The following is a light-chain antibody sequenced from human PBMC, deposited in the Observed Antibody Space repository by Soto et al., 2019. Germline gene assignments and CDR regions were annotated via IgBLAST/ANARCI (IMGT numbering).Light chain of an antibody. CDR1: SSNIGAGYD. CDR3: QSYDSSLSGSV. Sequence: QSVLTQPPSVSGAPGQRVTISCTGSSSNIGAGYDVHWYQQLPGTAPKLLIYGNSNGPSGVPDRFSGSKSGTSASLAITGLQDEDEADYYCQSYDSSLSGSVFGGGTKLTVL. J-gene: IGLJ3*02. V-gene: IGLV1-40*01. CDR2: GNS.